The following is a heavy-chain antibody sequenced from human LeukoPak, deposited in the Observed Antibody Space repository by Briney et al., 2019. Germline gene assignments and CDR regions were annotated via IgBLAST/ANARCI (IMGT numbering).Heavy chain of an antibody. Sequence: AGSLRLSCAASGFTFSSYAMSWIRQAPGKGLEWVAAISGSGGSTYYADSVKGRFTISRDNSKNTLYLQMNSLRVEDTAVYYCAKDSNWGSDYYFDYWGQGTLVTVSS. CDR2: ISGSGGST. J-gene: IGHJ4*02. CDR1: GFTFSSYA. D-gene: IGHD7-27*01. V-gene: IGHV3-23*01. CDR3: AKDSNWGSDYYFDY.